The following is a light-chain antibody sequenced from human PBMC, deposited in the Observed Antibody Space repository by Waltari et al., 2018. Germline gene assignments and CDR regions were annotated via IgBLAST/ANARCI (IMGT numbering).Light chain of an antibody. CDR3: QQYNNWPPWT. V-gene: IGKV3-15*01. CDR1: QSVRNN. Sequence: DIVMTQSPATLSVSPGERATLSCRASQSVRNNLVWYQQKPGQAPSLLIYGASTRVTGIPARFSGSGSGTEFTLTISSLQSEDFAVYYCQQYNNWPPWTFGQGTKVEIK. J-gene: IGKJ1*01. CDR2: GAS.